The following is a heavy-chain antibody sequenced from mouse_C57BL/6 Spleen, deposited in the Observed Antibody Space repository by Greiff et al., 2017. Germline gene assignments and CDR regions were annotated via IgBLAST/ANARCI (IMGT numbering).Heavy chain of an antibody. CDR1: GYTFTSYW. V-gene: IGHV1-55*01. CDR3: AREDGKSFAY. CDR2: IYPGSGST. Sequence: QVQLQQPGAELVKPGASVKMSCKASGYTFTSYWITWVKQRPGQGLEWIGDIYPGSGSTTYNEKFKSKATLTVDTSYSTAYMQLSSLTSEDSAVYYCAREDGKSFAYWGQGTLVTVSA. D-gene: IGHD2-1*01. J-gene: IGHJ3*01.